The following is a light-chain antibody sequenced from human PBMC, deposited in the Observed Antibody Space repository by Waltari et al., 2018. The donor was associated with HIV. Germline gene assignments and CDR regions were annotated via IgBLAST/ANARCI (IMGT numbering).Light chain of an antibody. CDR1: QTISKF. CDR3: QQTYSAPWT. CDR2: SAS. V-gene: IGKV1-39*01. Sequence: DIQMTQSPSSLSASVGDRVTVRCRANQTISKFLNCYQHKPGKAPNLLISSASNLHSGVPSRFGGSGSGTDFALTSSSLQPEDFAVYYCQQTYSAPWTFGQGTKIDIK. J-gene: IGKJ1*01.